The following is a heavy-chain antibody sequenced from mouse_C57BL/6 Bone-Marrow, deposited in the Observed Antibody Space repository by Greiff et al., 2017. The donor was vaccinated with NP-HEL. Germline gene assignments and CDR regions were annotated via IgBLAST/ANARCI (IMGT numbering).Heavy chain of an antibody. J-gene: IGHJ4*01. V-gene: IGHV10-1*01. Sequence: EVHLEESGGGLVQPKGSLKLSCAASGFSFNTYAMNWVRQAPGQGLEWVARIGSESNNSASYYADSVTDRFTISTDDSESILYLQMYNLQTEDTAMYYCVRHANWDAMDDWGQGTSVTVSS. CDR2: IGSESNNSAS. D-gene: IGHD4-1*01. CDR1: GFSFNTYA. CDR3: VRHANWDAMDD.